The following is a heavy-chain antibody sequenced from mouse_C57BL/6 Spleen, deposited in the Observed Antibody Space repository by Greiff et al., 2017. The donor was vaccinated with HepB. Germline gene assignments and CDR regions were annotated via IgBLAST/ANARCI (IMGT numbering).Heavy chain of an antibody. CDR3: ARGRNVITTVVAEAMDY. J-gene: IGHJ4*01. D-gene: IGHD1-1*01. CDR2: IDPNSGGT. V-gene: IGHV1-72*01. Sequence: VQLQQPGAELVKPGASVKLSCKASGYTFPSYWMPWVKQRPGRGLEWIGRIDPNSGGTKYNEKFKSKATLTVDKPSSTAYMQLSSLTSEDSAVYYCARGRNVITTVVAEAMDYWGQGTSVTVSS. CDR1: GYTFPSYW.